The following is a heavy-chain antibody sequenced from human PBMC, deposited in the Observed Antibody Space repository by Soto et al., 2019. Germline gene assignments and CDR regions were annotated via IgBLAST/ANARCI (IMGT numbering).Heavy chain of an antibody. J-gene: IGHJ6*02. CDR1: GFTFSSYA. D-gene: IGHD6-13*01. CDR3: ARAVAAADTWYLYYYYGMDV. Sequence: GGSLRLSCAASGFTFSSYAMHWVRQAPGKGLEWVAVISYDGSNKYYADSVKGRFTIPRDNSKNTLYLQMNSLRAEDTAVYYCARAVAAADTWYLYYYYGMDVWGQGTTVTVSS. CDR2: ISYDGSNK. V-gene: IGHV3-30-3*01.